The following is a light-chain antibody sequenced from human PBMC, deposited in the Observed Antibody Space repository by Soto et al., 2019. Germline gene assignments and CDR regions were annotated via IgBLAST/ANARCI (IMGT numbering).Light chain of an antibody. CDR1: SXXIADYNS. V-gene: IGLV2-14*03. CDR2: DVS. CDR3: SSYTSTSTLVV. Sequence: QSALTQPASVSGXPXQSXTXSCTXTSXXIADYNSVSWYQEHPGKVPKLMIFDVSNRPSGVSSRFSGSKSGNTASLTISGLQAEDEADYYCSSYTSTSTLVVFGGGTKVTVL. J-gene: IGLJ2*01.